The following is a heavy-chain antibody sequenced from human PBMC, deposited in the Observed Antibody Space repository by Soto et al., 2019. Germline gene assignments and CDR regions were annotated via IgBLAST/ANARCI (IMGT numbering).Heavy chain of an antibody. Sequence: GGSLRLSCAASGFTFSSYGMHWVRQAPGKGLEWVAVIWYDGSNKHYADSVKGRFTISRDNSKNTLYLQMNSLRAEDTAVYYCASASFGYYYDRGAFDIWGQGTMVTVS. J-gene: IGHJ3*02. D-gene: IGHD3-10*02. CDR3: ASASFGYYYDRGAFDI. CDR1: GFTFSSYG. CDR2: IWYDGSNK. V-gene: IGHV3-33*01.